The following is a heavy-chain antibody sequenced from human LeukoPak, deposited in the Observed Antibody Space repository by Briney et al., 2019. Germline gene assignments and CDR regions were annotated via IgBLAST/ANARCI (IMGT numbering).Heavy chain of an antibody. V-gene: IGHV4-61*09. CDR3: ARDCEFCDLLFYMNV. Sequence: PSETLSLTCTVSGGSISSTGYYWTWLRQPAGTGLEWFGHIDNSGSTNCNPSLKSRVTISVDTSKNQFSLNLTSVTAADTAVYYCARDCEFCDLLFYMNVWGKGTTVTVSS. CDR2: IDNSGST. CDR1: GGSISSTGYY. J-gene: IGHJ6*03. D-gene: IGHD3-16*01.